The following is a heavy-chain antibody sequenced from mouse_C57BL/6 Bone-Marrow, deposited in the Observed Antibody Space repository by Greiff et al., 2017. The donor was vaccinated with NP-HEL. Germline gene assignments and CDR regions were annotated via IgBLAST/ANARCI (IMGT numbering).Heavy chain of an antibody. CDR2: IHPNSGST. V-gene: IGHV1-64*01. CDR3: ARSFYSNYEGVDY. CDR1: GYTFTSYW. D-gene: IGHD2-5*01. Sequence: VQLQQPGAVLVKPGASVKLSCKASGYTFTSYWMHWVKQRPGQGLEWIGMIHPNSGSTTYNEKFKGKATLTADKSSSTAYMQLSSLTSEDSAVYFGARSFYSNYEGVDYWGQGTSVTVSS. J-gene: IGHJ4*01.